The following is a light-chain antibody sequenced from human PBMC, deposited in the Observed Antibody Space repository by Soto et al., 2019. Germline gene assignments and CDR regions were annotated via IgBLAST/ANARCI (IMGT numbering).Light chain of an antibody. CDR1: QSVSSN. CDR2: GAS. Sequence: EIVMTQSPATLSVSPGERATLSCRASQSVSSNLAWYQQKPGQAPRLLIYGASTRATGIPARFSGSGSGTEFTLTISSLQSEDVAVYYCQQDNNWPPLTCGGGIKVEIK. J-gene: IGKJ4*01. CDR3: QQDNNWPPLT. V-gene: IGKV3-15*01.